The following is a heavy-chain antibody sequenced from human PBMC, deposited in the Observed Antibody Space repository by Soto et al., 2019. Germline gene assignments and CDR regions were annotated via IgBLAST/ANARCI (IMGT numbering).Heavy chain of an antibody. CDR3: ARGSPPTFDY. CDR2: INAGNGNT. V-gene: IGHV1-3*01. CDR1: GYTFSNYA. Sequence: ASVKVSCKASGYTFSNYAIHWVRQAPGQRLEWMGWINAGNGNTKSSQKFQGRVTITRDTSASTAYMELSSLRSEDTAVYYCARGSPPTFDYWGQGALVTVSS. J-gene: IGHJ4*02. D-gene: IGHD1-26*01.